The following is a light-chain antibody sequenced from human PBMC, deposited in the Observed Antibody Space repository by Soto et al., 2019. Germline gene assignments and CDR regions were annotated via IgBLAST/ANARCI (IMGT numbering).Light chain of an antibody. J-gene: IGKJ3*01. Sequence: DIVMTQSPDSLTVSLGERATINCKSSQSVLHSSNNKNYLAGYQQKPGRLPKLLIDGASTRESGVPDRFSGSGSGTDFTLTISSLQAEDVAVYYCQQYYSAPFTFGPGTKVDIK. CDR3: QQYYSAPFT. CDR1: QSVLHSSNNKNY. CDR2: GAS. V-gene: IGKV4-1*01.